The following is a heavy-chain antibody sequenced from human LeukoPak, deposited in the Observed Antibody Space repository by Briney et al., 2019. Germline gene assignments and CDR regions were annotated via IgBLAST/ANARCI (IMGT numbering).Heavy chain of an antibody. D-gene: IGHD6-19*01. CDR1: GFTLSSYW. J-gene: IGHJ4*02. Sequence: GGSLRLSCAASGFTLSSYWMHWVRQAPGEGLVWVSRINSDGSNVNYADSVKGRFTISRDNAKNTLYLQMNSLRVEDTAVYYCVRCSGWPGYWGQGTMVTVSS. CDR3: VRCSGWPGY. CDR2: INSDGSNV. V-gene: IGHV3-74*01.